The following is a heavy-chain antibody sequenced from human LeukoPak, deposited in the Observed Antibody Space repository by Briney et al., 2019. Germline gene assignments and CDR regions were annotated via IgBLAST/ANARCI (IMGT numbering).Heavy chain of an antibody. J-gene: IGHJ4*02. Sequence: SETLSLTCGVYGGSFSGYFWSWIRQTPGTGLEWIGDINHGGNTNYNPSLKSRVTISVDTSKNQFSLKLSSVTAADTAVYYCARSRDYYGSGSYYNPFDYWGQGTLVTVSS. CDR3: ARSRDYYGSGSYYNPFDY. D-gene: IGHD3-10*01. V-gene: IGHV4-34*01. CDR2: INHGGNT. CDR1: GGSFSGYF.